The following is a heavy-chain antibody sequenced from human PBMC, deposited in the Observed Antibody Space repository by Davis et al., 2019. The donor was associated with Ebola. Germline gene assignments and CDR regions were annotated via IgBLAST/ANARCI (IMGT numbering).Heavy chain of an antibody. D-gene: IGHD3-10*01. CDR3: ARVGYGSGSSTFDY. Sequence: MPSETLSLTFPVYGGSFSGYYWSWIRQPPGKGREWIGEINHSGSTNYNPSLKSRVPISVDTSKNQFSLKLSSVTAADTAVYYCARVGYGSGSSTFDYWGQGTLVTVSS. V-gene: IGHV4-34*01. CDR2: INHSGST. CDR1: GGSFSGYY. J-gene: IGHJ4*02.